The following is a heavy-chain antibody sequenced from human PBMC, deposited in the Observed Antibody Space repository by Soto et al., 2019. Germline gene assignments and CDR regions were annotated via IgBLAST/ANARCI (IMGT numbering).Heavy chain of an antibody. Sequence: SVKVSCKASGGTFSSYAISWVRQAPGQGLEWMGGIIPIFGTANYAQKFQGRVTITADESTSTAYMELSSLRSEDTAVYYCASRPVNTDDAFDIWGQGTMVTVSS. CDR3: ASRPVNTDDAFDI. CDR1: GGTFSSYA. D-gene: IGHD4-17*01. CDR2: IIPIFGTA. J-gene: IGHJ3*02. V-gene: IGHV1-69*13.